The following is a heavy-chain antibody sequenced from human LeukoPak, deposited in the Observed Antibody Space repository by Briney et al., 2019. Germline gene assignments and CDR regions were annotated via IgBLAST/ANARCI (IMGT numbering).Heavy chain of an antibody. V-gene: IGHV3-7*04. Sequence: GGSLRLSCAASGFTFSSYWMNWVRQAPGKGLEWVANIKQDGSKKSYVDSVKGRFTISRDNAKNSLYLQMNSLRAEDTAIYYCTRVGYIDEGIDYWGQGTLVTVSS. CDR2: IKQDGSKK. D-gene: IGHD5-24*01. CDR1: GFTFSSYW. CDR3: TRVGYIDEGIDY. J-gene: IGHJ4*02.